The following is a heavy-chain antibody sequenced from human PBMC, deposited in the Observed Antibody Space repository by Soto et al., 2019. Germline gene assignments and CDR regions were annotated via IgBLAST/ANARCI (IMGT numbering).Heavy chain of an antibody. CDR2: IYYSGST. J-gene: IGHJ5*02. CDR3: ARDAFEYSSSVNWFDP. Sequence: TSETLSLTCTVSVGSISSGDYYWSWILQPPGKGLEWIGYIYYSGSTYYNPSLKSRVTISVDTSKNQFSLKLSSVTAADTAVYYCARDAFEYSSSVNWFDPWGQGTLVTVSS. D-gene: IGHD6-6*01. V-gene: IGHV4-30-4*01. CDR1: VGSISSGDYY.